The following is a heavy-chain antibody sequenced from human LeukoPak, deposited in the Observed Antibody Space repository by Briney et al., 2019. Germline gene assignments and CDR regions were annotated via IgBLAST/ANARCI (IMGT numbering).Heavy chain of an antibody. Sequence: PRGSLRLSCAASGFTFSRYWMYWVRQAPGKGLEWVANIKQDGSEKYYVDSVKGRFTISRDNAKNSLYLQMNSLRAEDTAVYYCARDPSCSGGSCRDGYFDYWGQGTLVAVSS. CDR3: ARDPSCSGGSCRDGYFDY. J-gene: IGHJ4*02. D-gene: IGHD2-15*01. V-gene: IGHV3-7*01. CDR1: GFTFSRYW. CDR2: IKQDGSEK.